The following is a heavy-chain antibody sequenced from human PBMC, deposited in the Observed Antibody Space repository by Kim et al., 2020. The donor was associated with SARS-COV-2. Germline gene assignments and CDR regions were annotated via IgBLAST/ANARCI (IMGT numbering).Heavy chain of an antibody. CDR2: ISSSSNFI. CDR3: ARIYDILTGYLDY. D-gene: IGHD3-9*01. CDR1: GFIFSDYA. V-gene: IGHV3-21*01. Sequence: GGSLRLSCAASGFIFSDYAMNWVRQAPGKGLEWVASISSSSNFIYYADSLKGRFTISRDNAKNSLYLQMDRLRAEDTAVYYCARIYDILTGYLDYWGQGTLVTVSS. J-gene: IGHJ4*02.